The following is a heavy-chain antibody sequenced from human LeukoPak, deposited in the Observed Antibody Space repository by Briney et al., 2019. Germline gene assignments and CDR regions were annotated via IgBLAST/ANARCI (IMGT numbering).Heavy chain of an antibody. Sequence: PGRSLRLSCAASGFTFSSYGMHWVRQAPGKGLEWVAVIWYDGSNKYYADSVKGRFTISRDNSKNTLYLQMSSLRAEDTAVYYCARDRPTRWRLNYYYYYGMDVWGQGTTVTVSS. CDR3: ARDRPTRWRLNYYYYYGMDV. V-gene: IGHV3-33*01. CDR2: IWYDGSNK. J-gene: IGHJ6*02. D-gene: IGHD2-21*02. CDR1: GFTFSSYG.